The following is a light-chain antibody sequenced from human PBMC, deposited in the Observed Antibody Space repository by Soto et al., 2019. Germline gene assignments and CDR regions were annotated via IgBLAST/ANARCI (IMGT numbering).Light chain of an antibody. CDR2: GNI. J-gene: IGLJ7*01. Sequence: QSVLTQPPSVSGAPGQRVTISCTGSSSNLGADYDVHWYQLLPGTAPKLLIYGNINRPSGVPDRFSGSKSATSASLAITGLQAEDEADYYCQSYDSSLTAYVFGPGTQLTVL. V-gene: IGLV1-40*01. CDR1: SSNLGADYD. CDR3: QSYDSSLTAYV.